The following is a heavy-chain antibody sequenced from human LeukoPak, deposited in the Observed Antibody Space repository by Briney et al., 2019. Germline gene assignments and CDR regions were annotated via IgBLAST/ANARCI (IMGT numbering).Heavy chain of an antibody. CDR3: ARGGFFGSGSLFDS. CDR1: GGSVSSGGSY. Sequence: SQTLSLTCSVSGGSVSSGGSYWTWLRQRPGKDLEWIGYIYYSGFTFYSPSLKTRFFISLDTSENQVSLKVNSVTAADTAVYYCARGGFFGSGSLFDSWGQGTLVTVSS. V-gene: IGHV4-31*03. J-gene: IGHJ4*02. CDR2: IYYSGFT. D-gene: IGHD3-10*01.